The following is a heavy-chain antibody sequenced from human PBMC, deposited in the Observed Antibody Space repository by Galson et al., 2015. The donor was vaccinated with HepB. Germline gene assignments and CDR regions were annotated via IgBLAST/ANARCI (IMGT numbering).Heavy chain of an antibody. V-gene: IGHV3-30*14. J-gene: IGHJ6*04. CDR3: VRVKGTYYDFWSGPGV. CDR2: ISYDGHIE. D-gene: IGHD3-3*01. Sequence: LRLSCAASGFTFRSFAMHWVRQAPGKGLEWVAVISYDGHIEHYADSVKGRFTVSRDNSKNTMYLQMNSLRTEDTGRYYCVRVKGTYYDFWSGPGVWGKGTTVTVSS. CDR1: GFTFRSFA.